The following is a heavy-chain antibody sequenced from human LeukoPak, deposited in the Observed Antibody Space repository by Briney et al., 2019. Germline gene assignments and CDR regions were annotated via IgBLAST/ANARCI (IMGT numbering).Heavy chain of an antibody. CDR3: ARSDRDVYWFDP. Sequence: GESLKISCKGSGDSFTSYCIGWVRQMPGKGREWMGIIYPGDSDTRYSPSFQGQVTISADKSISTAYLQWSSLKASDPAMYYCARSDRDVYWFDPWGQGTLVTVSS. V-gene: IGHV5-51*01. D-gene: IGHD3-16*01. CDR2: IYPGDSDT. J-gene: IGHJ5*02. CDR1: GDSFTSYC.